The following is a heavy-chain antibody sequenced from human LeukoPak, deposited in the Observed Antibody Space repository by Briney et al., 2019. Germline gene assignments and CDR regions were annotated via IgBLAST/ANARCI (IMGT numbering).Heavy chain of an antibody. CDR2: INSDGSST. V-gene: IGHV3-74*01. CDR1: GFTFSRYW. CDR3: AKDFGELASYYMDV. J-gene: IGHJ6*03. Sequence: PGGTLRLSCAVSGFTFSRYWMHWVRHAPGKGLVWVSRINSDGSSTRYADSVRGRFTISRDNAKNTLYLQMNSLRAGDTAVYYCAKDFGELASYYMDVWGKGTTVTVSS. D-gene: IGHD3-10*01.